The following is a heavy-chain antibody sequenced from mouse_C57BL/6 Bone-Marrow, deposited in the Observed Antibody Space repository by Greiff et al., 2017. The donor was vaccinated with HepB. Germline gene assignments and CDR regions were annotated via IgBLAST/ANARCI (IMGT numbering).Heavy chain of an antibody. Sequence: VKLQESGAELVKPGASVKLSCKASGYTFTEYTIHWVKQRSGQGLGWIGWFYPGSGSIKYNEKFEDKATLTADKSSSTVYMELSRLTSEDSAVYFCARHPYSSGYGYAMDYWGQGTSVTVSS. V-gene: IGHV1-62-2*01. CDR1: GYTFTEYT. D-gene: IGHD3-2*02. CDR2: FYPGSGSI. CDR3: ARHPYSSGYGYAMDY. J-gene: IGHJ4*01.